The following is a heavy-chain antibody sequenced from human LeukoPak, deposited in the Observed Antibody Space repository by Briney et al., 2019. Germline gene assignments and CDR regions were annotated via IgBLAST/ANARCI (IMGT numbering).Heavy chain of an antibody. D-gene: IGHD2/OR15-2a*01. CDR1: GYSISNGYY. CDR2: IYHSGIT. V-gene: IGHV4-38-2*02. Sequence: SETLSLTCIVSGYSISNGYYWGWIRQPPGQGLDWIGNIYHSGITYYNPSLRSRVTISVDTSKNQFSLKLRSVTAADTAVYYCARDVQGTYCDSTNCYNWFDPWGQGTLVTVSS. J-gene: IGHJ5*02. CDR3: ARDVQGTYCDSTNCYNWFDP.